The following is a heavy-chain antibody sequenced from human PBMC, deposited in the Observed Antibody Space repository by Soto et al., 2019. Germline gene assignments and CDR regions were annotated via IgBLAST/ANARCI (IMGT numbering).Heavy chain of an antibody. CDR3: AKGGIAVAGTGGLFDY. Sequence: GGSLRLSCAASGFTFSSYAMHWVRQAPGKGLEWVAVISYDGSNKYYADSVKGRFTISRDNSKNTLYLQMNSLRAEDTALYYCAKGGIAVAGTGGLFDYWGQGTLVTVSS. D-gene: IGHD6-19*01. J-gene: IGHJ4*02. CDR1: GFTFSSYA. V-gene: IGHV3-30-3*01. CDR2: ISYDGSNK.